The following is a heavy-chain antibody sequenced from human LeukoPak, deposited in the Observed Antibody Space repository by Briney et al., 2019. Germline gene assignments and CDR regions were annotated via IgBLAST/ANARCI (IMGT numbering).Heavy chain of an antibody. CDR2: IYYSGST. J-gene: IGHJ4*02. CDR1: GGSISSDY. V-gene: IGHV4-39*01. D-gene: IGHD3-22*01. CDR3: ASLDYYDSSGYYYGR. Sequence: PSETLSLTCTVSGGSISSDYWSWIRQPPGKGLEWIGSIYYSGSTYYNPSLKSRVTISVDTSKNQFSLKLSSVTAADTAVYYCASLDYYDSSGYYYGRGGQGTLVTVSS.